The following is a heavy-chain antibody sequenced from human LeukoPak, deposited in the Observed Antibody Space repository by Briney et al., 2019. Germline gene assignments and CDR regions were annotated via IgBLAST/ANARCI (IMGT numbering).Heavy chain of an antibody. CDR3: PKEQKRGDAFDI. D-gene: IGHD3-10*01. Sequence: SGGSLRLSCAASGFTFSTYGMHWVRQAPGKGLEWVAVISYDGSNKYYADSVKGRFTISRDNSKNTLYLQMNSLRAEDTAVYYCPKEQKRGDAFDIWGQGTMVTVSS. J-gene: IGHJ3*02. V-gene: IGHV3-30*18. CDR1: GFTFSTYG. CDR2: ISYDGSNK.